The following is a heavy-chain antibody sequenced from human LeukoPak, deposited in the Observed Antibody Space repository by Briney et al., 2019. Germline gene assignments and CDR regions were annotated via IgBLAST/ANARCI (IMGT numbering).Heavy chain of an antibody. CDR3: ARSCSSTSCLDYYYYGMDV. Sequence: PSGTLSLTCAVSGGSISSRNWWSWVRQPPGKGLEWIGEIYHSGSTNYNLSLKSRVTISVDKSKNQFSLKLNAVTAADTAVYYCARSCSSTSCLDYYYYGMDVWGQGTTVTVSS. D-gene: IGHD2-2*01. V-gene: IGHV4-4*02. J-gene: IGHJ6*02. CDR1: GGSISSRNW. CDR2: IYHSGST.